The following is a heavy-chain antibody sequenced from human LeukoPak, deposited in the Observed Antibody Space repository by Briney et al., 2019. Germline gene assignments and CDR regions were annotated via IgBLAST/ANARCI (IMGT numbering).Heavy chain of an antibody. D-gene: IGHD1-14*01. Sequence: GGSLRLSCATSGFTFSNYWMSWVRPAAGKGLEWVANINQDGSEKYYVGSVKGRFTISRDNAKNSLYLQMDSLRAEDTAVYYCARDGNDGFDYWGQGTLVTVSS. CDR3: ARDGNDGFDY. CDR2: INQDGSEK. J-gene: IGHJ4*02. V-gene: IGHV3-7*05. CDR1: GFTFSNYW.